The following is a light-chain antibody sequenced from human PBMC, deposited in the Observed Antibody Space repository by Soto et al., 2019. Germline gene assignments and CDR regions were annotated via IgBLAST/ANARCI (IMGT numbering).Light chain of an antibody. Sequence: QSALTQPPSASGSRGQSVTISYTGTSSDVGGYKYVSWYQQHPGKAPKLMIFEVNKRPSGVPDRFSGSKSGNTASLTVSGLQAEDEADYYCSSYAGINNLGVFGTGTKVTVL. CDR2: EVN. J-gene: IGLJ1*01. CDR3: SSYAGINNLGV. CDR1: SSDVGGYKY. V-gene: IGLV2-8*01.